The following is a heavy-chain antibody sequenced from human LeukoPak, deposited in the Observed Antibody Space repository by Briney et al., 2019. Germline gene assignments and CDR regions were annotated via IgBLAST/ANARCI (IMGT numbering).Heavy chain of an antibody. CDR3: ARSKARGYQGYYFDY. Sequence: ASVKVSCKASGYTFTSYGTSWVRQAPGQGLEWMGWISAYNGNTNYAQKLQGRVTMTTDTSTSTAYMELRSLRSDDTAVYYCARSKARGYQGYYFDYWGQGTLVSVSS. CDR1: GYTFTSYG. V-gene: IGHV1-18*04. CDR2: ISAYNGNT. J-gene: IGHJ4*02. D-gene: IGHD3-10*01.